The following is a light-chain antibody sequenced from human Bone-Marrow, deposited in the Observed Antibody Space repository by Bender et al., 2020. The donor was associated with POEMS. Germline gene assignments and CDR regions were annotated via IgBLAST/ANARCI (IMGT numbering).Light chain of an antibody. CDR3: SSYTSGDTVV. V-gene: IGLV1-44*01. Sequence: QSVLTQPPSASGTPGQSVIISCSGTDSNFGGNNVNWYQHLPGTAPRLVVYSNYQRPSGVPARFSGSKSGNTASLTISGLQAEDEADYYCSSYTSGDTVVFGGGTKLTVL. CDR2: SNY. CDR1: DSNFGGNN. J-gene: IGLJ2*01.